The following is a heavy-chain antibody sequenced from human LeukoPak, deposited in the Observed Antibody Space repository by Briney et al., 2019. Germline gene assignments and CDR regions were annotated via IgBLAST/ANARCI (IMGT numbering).Heavy chain of an antibody. CDR3: ARAAAGESAHYYYYGMDV. J-gene: IGHJ6*02. CDR2: ISAYNGNT. V-gene: IGHV1-18*01. Sequence: ASVKVSCKASGYTFTSYGISWVRQAHGQGLEWMGWISAYNGNTNYAQKLQGRVTMTTATSTSTAYMELRSLRSDDTAVYYCARAAAGESAHYYYYGMDVWGQGTTVTVSS. CDR1: GYTFTSYG. D-gene: IGHD6-25*01.